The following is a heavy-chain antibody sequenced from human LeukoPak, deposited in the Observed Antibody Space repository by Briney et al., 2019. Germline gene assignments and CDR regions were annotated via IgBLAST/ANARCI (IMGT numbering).Heavy chain of an antibody. V-gene: IGHV3-53*01. D-gene: IGHD4/OR15-4a*01. J-gene: IGHJ4*02. CDR3: AGGRVRDY. CDR1: GFTVSSNS. CDR2: IKSGGST. Sequence: PGGSLRPSCAASGFTVSSNSMTWVRQAPGKGLEWVSVIKSGGSTSYADSVKGRFTISRDNSKNTLYLQMDSLTAEDTAVYYCAGGRVRDYWGQGTLVTVSS.